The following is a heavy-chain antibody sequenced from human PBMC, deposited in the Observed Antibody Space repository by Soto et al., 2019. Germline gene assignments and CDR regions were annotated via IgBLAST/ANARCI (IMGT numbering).Heavy chain of an antibody. D-gene: IGHD6-19*01. CDR3: ARVDSSGWYGISVLDY. J-gene: IGHJ4*02. CDR2: IYYSGST. CDR1: GGSISSSSYY. V-gene: IGHV4-39*01. Sequence: QRQLQESGPGLVKPSETLSLTCPVSGGSISSSSYYWGWIRQPPGKGLEWIGSIYYSGSTYYNPSLKSRGTISVDTSKNQFPLKLSSVTAADTAVYYCARVDSSGWYGISVLDYWGQGTLVTVSS.